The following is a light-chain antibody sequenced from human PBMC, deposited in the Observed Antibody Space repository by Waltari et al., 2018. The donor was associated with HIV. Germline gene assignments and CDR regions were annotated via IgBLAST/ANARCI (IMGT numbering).Light chain of an antibody. CDR2: AGS. V-gene: IGKV1-NL1*01. CDR3: QHYYPSHPIS. J-gene: IGKJ5*01. Sequence: DIQMTQSPSSLSASVVDRVTITCRASQGISNYLTWYQQEPGKAPNLLLYAGSRLESGVLSRFSGSGSGADYTLTISGLQPEDFATYYCQHYYPSHPISFGQGTRLEIK. CDR1: QGISNY.